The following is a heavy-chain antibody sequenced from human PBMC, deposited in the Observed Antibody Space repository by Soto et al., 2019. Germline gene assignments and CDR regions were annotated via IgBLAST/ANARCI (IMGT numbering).Heavy chain of an antibody. J-gene: IGHJ4*02. Sequence: EVQLVESGGGLVTPGGSLRLSCTVSGLTFNDAWMNWVRQAPGKGLEWVGRIRSHSDGGTADYAAAVKGRFTISRDDSKNPQYLQMHSLRTEDTAVYYCATAPGDWAFAPLDFWGQGALVTVSS. CDR2: IRSHSDGGTA. V-gene: IGHV3-15*07. CDR1: GLTFNDAW. D-gene: IGHD3-3*02. CDR3: ATAPGDWAFAPLDF.